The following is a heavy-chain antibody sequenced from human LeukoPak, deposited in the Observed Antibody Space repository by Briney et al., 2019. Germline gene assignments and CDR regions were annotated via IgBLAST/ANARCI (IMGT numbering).Heavy chain of an antibody. V-gene: IGHV4-4*09. D-gene: IGHD5-18*01. CDR2: IYTSGST. Sequence: SETLSLTCTVSGGSISSYYWSWIRQPPGKGLEWIGYIYTSGSTNYNPSLKSRVTISVDTSKDQFSLKLSSVTAADTAVYYCARLSEYSYGENWFDPWGQGTLVTVSS. CDR3: ARLSEYSYGENWFDP. J-gene: IGHJ5*02. CDR1: GGSISSYY.